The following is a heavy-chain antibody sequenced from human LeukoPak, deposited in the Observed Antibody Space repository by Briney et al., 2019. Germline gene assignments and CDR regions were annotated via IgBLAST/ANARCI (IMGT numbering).Heavy chain of an antibody. CDR1: GFTFSTYW. V-gene: IGHV3-7*01. D-gene: IGHD2-21*02. Sequence: GGSLRLSCAASGFTFSTYWMSWYRQAPGKGLEWVGNINQDASEINYVDSVRGRFTISRDNAKNPLHLQMNSLRAEDTAVYYCATDRDNSDWQKRFDSWGQGTLVTVSS. CDR2: INQDASEI. CDR3: ATDRDNSDWQKRFDS. J-gene: IGHJ4*02.